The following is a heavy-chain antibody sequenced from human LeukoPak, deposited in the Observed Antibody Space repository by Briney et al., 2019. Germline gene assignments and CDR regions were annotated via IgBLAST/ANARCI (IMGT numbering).Heavy chain of an antibody. CDR1: GGSISSYY. V-gene: IGHV4-34*01. J-gene: IGHJ4*02. CDR3: ARGVHYDSSGYYSARDY. D-gene: IGHD3-22*01. CDR2: INHSGST. Sequence: SETLSLTCTVSGGSISSYYWSWIRQPPGKGLEWIGEINHSGSTNYNPSLKSRVTISVDTSKNQFSLELSSVTAADTAVYYCARGVHYDSSGYYSARDYWGQGTLVTVSS.